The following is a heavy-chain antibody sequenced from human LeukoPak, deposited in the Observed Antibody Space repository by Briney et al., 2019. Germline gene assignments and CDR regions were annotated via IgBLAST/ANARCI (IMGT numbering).Heavy chain of an antibody. V-gene: IGHV3-74*03. CDR3: ATSPVISRD. D-gene: IGHD2-21*01. CDR1: GFTFRDYW. CDR2: IYSDVRRI. J-gene: IGHJ4*02. Sequence: PGGSLRLSRAASGFTFRDYWMHWVREAPGEGLELVARIYSDVRRIKYADSVKGRFTISRDNAKNTLYLQMNALRVEDTAVYYCATSPVISRDWGQGTLVTVSS.